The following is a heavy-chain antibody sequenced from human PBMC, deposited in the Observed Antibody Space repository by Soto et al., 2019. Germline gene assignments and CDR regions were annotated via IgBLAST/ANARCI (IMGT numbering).Heavy chain of an antibody. Sequence: ESGGGLVQPGGSLRLSCAASGFTFNSYWMNWVRQAPGRGLEWVADIKQDETEKYYVDSVKGRFTISRDNSKSTLYLQMNSLRVEDTAVYYCARGDYFDRRFDSWGQGTLVTVSS. V-gene: IGHV3-7*03. CDR3: ARGDYFDRRFDS. CDR1: GFTFNSYW. J-gene: IGHJ4*02. CDR2: IKQDETEK. D-gene: IGHD3-22*01.